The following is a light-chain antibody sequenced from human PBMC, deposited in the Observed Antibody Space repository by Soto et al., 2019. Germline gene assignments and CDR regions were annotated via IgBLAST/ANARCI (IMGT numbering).Light chain of an antibody. CDR1: QSVSSN. J-gene: IGKJ1*01. V-gene: IGKV3-15*01. Sequence: ETVMTQSPATLSVSPGERATLSCRASQSVSSNVAWYQQKPGQAPRLLIYGAATRVTGIPARFSGSGSGTEFTLTISSLQSEVFAVYYCQQYNNWWTFGQGTKVEIK. CDR2: GAA. CDR3: QQYNNWWT.